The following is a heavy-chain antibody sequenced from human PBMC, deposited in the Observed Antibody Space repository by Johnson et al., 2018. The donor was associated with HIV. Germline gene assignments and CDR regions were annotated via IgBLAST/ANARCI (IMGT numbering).Heavy chain of an antibody. D-gene: IGHD3-16*01. CDR2: IKQDGSEK. CDR3: ARDWGTRGWDDAFDI. CDR1: GFTFSDYY. Sequence: VQLVESGGGVVKPGRSLRLSCAASGFTFSDYYMNWIRQAPGKGLEWVANIKQDGSEKYYVDSVKGRFTISRDNAKNSLYLQMNSLRAEDTAVYYCARDWGTRGWDDAFDIWGQGTMVTVSS. J-gene: IGHJ3*02. V-gene: IGHV3-7*01.